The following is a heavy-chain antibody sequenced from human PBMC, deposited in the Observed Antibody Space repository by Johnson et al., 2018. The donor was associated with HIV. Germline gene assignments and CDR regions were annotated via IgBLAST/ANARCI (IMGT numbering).Heavy chain of an antibody. D-gene: IGHD3-22*01. CDR2: ITQDGSEK. J-gene: IGHJ3*02. V-gene: IGHV3-7*01. CDR1: GFTLSSYA. CDR3: ARDYPYDRSPRGAFDI. Sequence: VLLAQTGGRVFLPGTSLTLSPAASGFTLSSYAMHWVRQAPGKWRDRVANITQDGSEKSYVDPVKGRITISRDNAKNSLYLQMNSLRAEDTAVYYCARDYPYDRSPRGAFDIWGHGTMVTVSS.